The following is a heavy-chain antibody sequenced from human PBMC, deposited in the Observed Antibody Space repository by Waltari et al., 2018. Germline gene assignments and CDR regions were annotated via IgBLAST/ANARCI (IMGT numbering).Heavy chain of an antibody. Sequence: QVQLQQWGAGLLKPSETLSLTCAVYGGSFSGYYWSWIRQPPGKGLEWIGEINHSGSTNYNPSLKSRVTISVDTSKNQFSLKLSSVTAADTAVYYCARKQDYGGKRGMDVWGKGTTVTVSS. CDR1: GGSFSGYY. J-gene: IGHJ6*04. V-gene: IGHV4-34*01. CDR3: ARKQDYGGKRGMDV. D-gene: IGHD4-17*01. CDR2: INHSGST.